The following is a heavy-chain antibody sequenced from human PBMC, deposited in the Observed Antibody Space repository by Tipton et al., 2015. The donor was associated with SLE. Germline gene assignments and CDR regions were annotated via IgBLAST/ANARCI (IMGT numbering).Heavy chain of an antibody. CDR2: IRNPANRYST. J-gene: IGHJ4*02. CDR3: TKSGSYLGFDS. Sequence: VQLVQSGGGLVQPGGSLRLSCAASGFTFSDHSMDWVRQAPGKGLEWVARIRNPANRYSTEYAASVKGRFTISRDDSENSLYLQMNSLKTDDTAVYYCTKSGSYLGFDSWGQGTLVTVS. D-gene: IGHD1-26*01. V-gene: IGHV3-72*01. CDR1: GFTFSDHS.